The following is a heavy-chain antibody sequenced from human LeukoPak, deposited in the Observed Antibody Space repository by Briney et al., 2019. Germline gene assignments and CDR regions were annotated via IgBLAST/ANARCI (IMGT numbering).Heavy chain of an antibody. CDR1: GGTFSSYA. Sequence: GASVKASCKASGGTFSSYAISWVRQAPGQGLEWMGRIIPILGIANYAQKFQGRVTITADKSTSTAYMELSSLRSEDTAVYYCARDLLQQLVPNWFDPWGQGTLVTVSS. V-gene: IGHV1-69*04. J-gene: IGHJ5*02. D-gene: IGHD6-13*01. CDR3: ARDLLQQLVPNWFDP. CDR2: IIPILGIA.